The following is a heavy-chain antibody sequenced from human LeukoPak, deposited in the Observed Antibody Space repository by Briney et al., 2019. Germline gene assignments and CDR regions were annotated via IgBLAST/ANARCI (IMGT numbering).Heavy chain of an antibody. V-gene: IGHV4-31*03. Sequence: SETLSLTCTVSGGSISSGGYYWSWICQHTGKGLDWLGYIYYSGSTYYNPSLKSRVTISVDTSKNQFSLKLSSVTAADTAVYYCASPGPVVVPAATPRPYYFDYWGQGTLVTVSS. CDR1: GGSISSGGYY. J-gene: IGHJ4*02. CDR3: ASPGPVVVPAATPRPYYFDY. D-gene: IGHD2-2*01. CDR2: IYYSGST.